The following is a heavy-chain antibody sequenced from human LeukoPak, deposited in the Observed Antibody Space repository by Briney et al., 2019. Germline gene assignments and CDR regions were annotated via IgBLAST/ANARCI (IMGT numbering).Heavy chain of an antibody. D-gene: IGHD7-27*01. CDR2: ISGYNGQT. V-gene: IGHV1-18*01. Sequence: ASVKVSCKASGYTFSNHGISWVRQAPGQGLEWMGWISGYNGQTEYAQKFQGRVTLTTDTSTSTAYMEVRSLTSDDTAVYYCARDIWVSQFDYWGQRTLVTVSS. CDR3: ARDIWVSQFDY. J-gene: IGHJ4*02. CDR1: GYTFSNHG.